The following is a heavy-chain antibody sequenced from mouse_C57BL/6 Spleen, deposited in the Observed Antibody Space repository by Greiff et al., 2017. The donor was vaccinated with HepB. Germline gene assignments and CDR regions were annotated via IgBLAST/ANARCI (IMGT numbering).Heavy chain of an antibody. CDR2: IYPGDGDT. D-gene: IGHD2-2*01. CDR3: ARADGYDRVYFYAMDY. Sequence: QVQLQQSGAELVKPGASVKISCKASGYAFSSYWMNWVKQRPGKGLEWIGQIYPGDGDTNYNGKFKGKATLTADKSSSTASMQLSDLTSEDSAVYFCARADGYDRVYFYAMDYWGQGTSVTVSS. J-gene: IGHJ4*01. V-gene: IGHV1-80*01. CDR1: GYAFSSYW.